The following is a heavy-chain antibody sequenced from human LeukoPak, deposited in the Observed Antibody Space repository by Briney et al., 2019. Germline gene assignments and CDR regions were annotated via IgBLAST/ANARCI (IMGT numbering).Heavy chain of an antibody. J-gene: IGHJ6*04. CDR2: ISASGGST. V-gene: IGHV3-23*01. Sequence: GGSLRLSCAASGFSFSTYAMNWVRQAPGKGLEWVSGISASGGSTYYADSVKGRFTISRDNSNNTLSLQMNSLRAGDAAVYFCARAEAVAVYCYMDVWGKGTTVTVSS. D-gene: IGHD6-19*01. CDR3: ARAEAVAVYCYMDV. CDR1: GFSFSTYA.